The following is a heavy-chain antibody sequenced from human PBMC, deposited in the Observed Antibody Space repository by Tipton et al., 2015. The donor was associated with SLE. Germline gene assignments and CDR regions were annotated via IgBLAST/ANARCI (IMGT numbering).Heavy chain of an antibody. D-gene: IGHD6-13*01. CDR3: ARGGGSSSWYSMSYFDY. CDR1: GGSITSSSYY. V-gene: IGHV4-39*07. Sequence: TLSLTCTVSGGSITSSSYYWGWIRQPPGKGLEWVGSMYHSGSTYYKPSLKSRVSISVDMSKNQFSLKLSSVTAADTAVYYCARGGGSSSWYSMSYFDYWGQGTLVTVSS. J-gene: IGHJ4*02. CDR2: MYHSGST.